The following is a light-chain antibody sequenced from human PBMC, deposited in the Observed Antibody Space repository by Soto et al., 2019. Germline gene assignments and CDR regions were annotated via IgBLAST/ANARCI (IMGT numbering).Light chain of an antibody. CDR1: SSDVGGYNF. CDR3: SSWTSSTTQV. CDR2: EVN. Sequence: QSALTQPASVSGSPGQSTTISCTGTSSDVGGYNFVSWYQQHPGKAPKLMIFEVNNRPSGVSNRFSGSKSGNTASLTISGLQAEDEADYYCSSWTSSTTQVLGGGTKVTVL. J-gene: IGLJ2*01. V-gene: IGLV2-14*01.